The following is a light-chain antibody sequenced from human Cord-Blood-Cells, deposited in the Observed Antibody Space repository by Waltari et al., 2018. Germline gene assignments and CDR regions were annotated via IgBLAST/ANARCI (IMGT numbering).Light chain of an antibody. CDR1: QSLLHSNGYNY. CDR3: MQALQTPLT. Sequence: DIVMTQSPLSLPVTPGEQASISCRSSQSLLHSNGYNYLDWYLQKPGQSPQLLIYLGSNRASGVPDRFSGSGSGTDFTLKISRVEAEDVGVYDCMQALQTPLTVGGGTKVEIK. J-gene: IGKJ4*01. V-gene: IGKV2-28*01. CDR2: LGS.